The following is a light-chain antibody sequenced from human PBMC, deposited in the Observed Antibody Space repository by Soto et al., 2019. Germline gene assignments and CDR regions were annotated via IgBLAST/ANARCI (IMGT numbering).Light chain of an antibody. J-gene: IGKJ2*01. CDR3: QQSYRTPHT. CDR2: AAS. CDR1: QNINDY. V-gene: IGKV1-39*01. Sequence: DLQMTQSPSSLSASVGDRVTITCRASQNINDYLNWYQKKPGKAPKLLIYAASSLQSGVPARFRGSGSGTEFTLTINSLQPEDFATYYCQQSYRTPHTFGQGTKLETK.